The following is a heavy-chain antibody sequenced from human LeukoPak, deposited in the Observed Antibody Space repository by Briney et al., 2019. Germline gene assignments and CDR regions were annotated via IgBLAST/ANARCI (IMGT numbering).Heavy chain of an antibody. CDR1: GGSFSGYY. D-gene: IGHD2-15*01. CDR3: ARGPGLYCSGGSCYYNYYYGMDV. V-gene: IGHV4-34*01. CDR2: INDSGST. Sequence: SETLSLTCAVYGGSFSGYYWSWIRQPPGKGLEWIGEINDSGSTNYNPSLKSRVTISVDTSKNQFSLKLSSVTAADTAVYYCARGPGLYCSGGSCYYNYYYGMDVWGQGTTVTVSS. J-gene: IGHJ6*02.